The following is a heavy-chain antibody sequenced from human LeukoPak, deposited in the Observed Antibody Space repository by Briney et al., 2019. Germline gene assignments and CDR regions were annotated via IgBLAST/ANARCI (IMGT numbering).Heavy chain of an antibody. V-gene: IGHV3-53*01. J-gene: IGHJ3*02. CDR2: IYSGGST. CDR3: ARDSRWLLNAFDI. CDR1: GFTVSSNY. D-gene: IGHD5-24*01. Sequence: HPGGSLRLSCAASGFTVSSNYMSWVRQAPGKGLEWVSVIYSGGSTYYADSVKGRFTISRDNSKNTLYLQMNSLGAEDTAVYYCARDSRWLLNAFDIWGQGTMVTVSS.